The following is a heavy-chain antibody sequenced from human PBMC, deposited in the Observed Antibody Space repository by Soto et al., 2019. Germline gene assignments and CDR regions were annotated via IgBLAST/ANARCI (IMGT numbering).Heavy chain of an antibody. CDR2: ISSSGSYT. CDR3: ATAAGLHEVFDY. Sequence: QVQLVQSGGGLVKPGGSLRLSCAASGFTFSDYYMSWIRQAPGKGLEWISFISSSGSYTKYADSVQGRFTISRDNAKNSLSLQMNSLRAEDTAVYYCATAAGLHEVFDYWGQGTLVTVSS. J-gene: IGHJ4*02. V-gene: IGHV3-11*05. D-gene: IGHD6-19*01. CDR1: GFTFSDYY.